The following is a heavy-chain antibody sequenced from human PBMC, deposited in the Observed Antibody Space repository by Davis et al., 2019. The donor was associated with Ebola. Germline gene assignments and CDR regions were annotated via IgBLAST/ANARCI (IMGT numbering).Heavy chain of an antibody. J-gene: IGHJ4*02. CDR1: GFTFSSYS. Sequence: GESLKISCAASGFTFSSYSMNWVRQAPGKGLEWVSYISGSSSSIFYADSVKGRFTVSRDNAKNSLYLQMNSLRAEDTALYYCARDIGAAAPYFDYWGQGTLVTVSS. D-gene: IGHD6-13*01. CDR3: ARDIGAAAPYFDY. CDR2: ISGSSSSI. V-gene: IGHV3-48*04.